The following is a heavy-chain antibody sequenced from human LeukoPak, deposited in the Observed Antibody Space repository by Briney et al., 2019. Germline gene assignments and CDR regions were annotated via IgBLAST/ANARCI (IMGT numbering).Heavy chain of an antibody. V-gene: IGHV1-18*04. CDR3: ARARGSSSSQDYYVDY. Sequence: ASVKVSCKASGYTFISYGISWVRQAPGQGLEWMGWISTYNGNTKYAQKLQGRVTLTIDTSTRTVYMELRSLRSDDTAVYYCARARGSSSSQDYYVDYWGQGTLVTVSS. CDR2: ISTYNGNT. J-gene: IGHJ4*02. CDR1: GYTFISYG. D-gene: IGHD2-2*01.